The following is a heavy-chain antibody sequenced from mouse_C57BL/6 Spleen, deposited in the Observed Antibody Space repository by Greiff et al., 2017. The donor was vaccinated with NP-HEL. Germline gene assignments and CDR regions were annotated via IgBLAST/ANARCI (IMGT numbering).Heavy chain of an antibody. CDR3: AKNGITTVVAHYYAMDY. CDR2: IWRGGST. Sequence: VKLMESGPGLVQPSQSLSITCTVSGFSLTSYGVHWVRQSPGKGLEWLGVIWRGGSTDYNAAFMSRLSITKDNSKSQVFFKMNSLQADDTAIYYCAKNGITTVVAHYYAMDYWGQGTSVTVSS. J-gene: IGHJ4*01. V-gene: IGHV2-5*01. D-gene: IGHD1-1*01. CDR1: GFSLTSYG.